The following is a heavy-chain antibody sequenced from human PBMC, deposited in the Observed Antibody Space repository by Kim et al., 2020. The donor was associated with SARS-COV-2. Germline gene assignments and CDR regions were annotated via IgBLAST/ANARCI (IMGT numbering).Heavy chain of an antibody. D-gene: IGHD6-6*01. Sequence: NPSLKSLVTISVDTSKNQFSLKLSSVTAADTAVYYCARHLVLAARRSFDYWGQGTLVTVSS. CDR3: ARHLVLAARRSFDY. V-gene: IGHV4-39*01. J-gene: IGHJ4*02.